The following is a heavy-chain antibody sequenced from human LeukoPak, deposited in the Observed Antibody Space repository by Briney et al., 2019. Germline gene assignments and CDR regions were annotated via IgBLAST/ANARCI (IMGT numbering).Heavy chain of an antibody. CDR2: INPNSGGT. Sequence: ASVKVSCKASGYTFTGYYMHWVRQAPGQGLEWMGWINPNSGGTNYAQKFQGRVTMTRDTSISTAYMELSRLRSDDTAVYYCARTSGYDETLDYWGQGTLVTVSS. CDR3: ARTSGYDETLDY. D-gene: IGHD5-12*01. J-gene: IGHJ4*02. V-gene: IGHV1-2*02. CDR1: GYTFTGYY.